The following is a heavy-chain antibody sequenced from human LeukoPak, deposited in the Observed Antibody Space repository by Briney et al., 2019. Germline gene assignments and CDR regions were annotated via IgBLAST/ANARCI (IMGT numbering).Heavy chain of an antibody. CDR3: ARSWGYSNYVGY. J-gene: IGHJ4*02. Sequence: PSETLSLTCAVYGGSFSGYYWSWIRQPPGKGLEWIWEINHSGSTNYNPSLKSRVTISVDTSKNQFSLKLSSVTAADTAVYYCARSWGYSNYVGYWGQGTLVTVSS. CDR2: INHSGST. V-gene: IGHV4-34*01. CDR1: GGSFSGYY. D-gene: IGHD4-11*01.